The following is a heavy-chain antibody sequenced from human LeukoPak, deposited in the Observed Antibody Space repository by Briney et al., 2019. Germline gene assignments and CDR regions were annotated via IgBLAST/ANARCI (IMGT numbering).Heavy chain of an antibody. D-gene: IGHD5-18*01. CDR2: IYYSGST. CDR3: ARVIVRGYSYGYGPDYFDY. Sequence: SETLSLTCTVSGGSISSGDYYWSWIRQPPGKGLEWIGYIYYSGSTYYNPSLKSRVTISVDTSKNQFSLKLSSVTAADTAVYYCARVIVRGYSYGYGPDYFDYWGQGTLVTASS. CDR1: GGSISSGDYY. V-gene: IGHV4-30-4*01. J-gene: IGHJ4*02.